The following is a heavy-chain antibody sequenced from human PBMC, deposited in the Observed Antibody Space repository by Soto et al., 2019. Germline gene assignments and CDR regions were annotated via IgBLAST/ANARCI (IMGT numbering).Heavy chain of an antibody. CDR1: GFTFTTYS. CDR3: AKDRLGGNFDY. J-gene: IGHJ4*02. Sequence: GSLRLSCAASGFTFTTYSMNWVRLAPGKGLEWLSYISNTGSTIYYADSVKGRFTISRDNAKNSLYLQMSSLRVEDTAVYYCAKDRLGGNFDYWGQGTQVTVSS. V-gene: IGHV3-48*01. CDR2: ISNTGSTI.